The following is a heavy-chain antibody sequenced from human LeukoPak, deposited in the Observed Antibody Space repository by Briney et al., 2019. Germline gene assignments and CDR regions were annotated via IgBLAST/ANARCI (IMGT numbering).Heavy chain of an antibody. J-gene: IGHJ3*02. CDR3: ARDLVMNIVVVPAAIKADAFDI. CDR1: GGTFSSYT. V-gene: IGHV1-69*04. CDR2: IIPILGIA. Sequence: SSVKVSCKASGGTFSSYTISWVRQAPGQGLEWMGRIIPILGIANYAQKFQGRDTITADKSTSTAYMELSSLRSEDTAVYYCARDLVMNIVVVPAAIKADAFDIWGQGTMVTVSS. D-gene: IGHD2-2*02.